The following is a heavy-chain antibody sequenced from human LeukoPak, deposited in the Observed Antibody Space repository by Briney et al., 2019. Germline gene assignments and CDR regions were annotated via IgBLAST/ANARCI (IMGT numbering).Heavy chain of an antibody. Sequence: GGSLKLSFAASGFPFSSYAMSWVRQAPGKGLEWVSAINCSGGSTYYADSVKGRFTISRDNSKNTLYLQMNSLRAEDTAVYYCAKGGCCGGDRNPNRRWDYYYYMDVWGKGTTVTVSS. CDR2: INCSGGST. V-gene: IGHV3-23*01. CDR1: GFPFSSYA. D-gene: IGHD2-21*02. CDR3: AKGGCCGGDRNPNRRWDYYYYMDV. J-gene: IGHJ6*03.